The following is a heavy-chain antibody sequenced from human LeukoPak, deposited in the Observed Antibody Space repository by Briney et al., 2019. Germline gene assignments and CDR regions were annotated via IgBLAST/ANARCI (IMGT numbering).Heavy chain of an antibody. CDR2: ISWNSDSV. V-gene: IGHV3-9*01. J-gene: IGHJ4*02. D-gene: IGHD4-11*01. CDR3: AKDLGYGNYEADFDY. CDR1: GFTFDDYA. Sequence: GGSLRLSCAASGFTFDDYAMHWVRQAPGKGLEWVSSISWNSDSVAYADSVKGRFTISRDNAKNTLSLQMNSLRVEDTALYYCAKDLGYGNYEADFDYWGQGTLVTVSS.